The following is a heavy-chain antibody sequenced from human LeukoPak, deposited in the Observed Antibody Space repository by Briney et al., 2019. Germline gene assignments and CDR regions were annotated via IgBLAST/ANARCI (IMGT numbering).Heavy chain of an antibody. CDR1: GGTFSSYA. CDR2: IIPIFGTA. Sequence: SVKVSCKASGGTFSSYAISWVRQAPGQGLEWMGGIIPIFGTANYAQKFQGRVTITTDESTSTAYMELSSLRSEDTAVYYCARPKYDSSGPFGYWGQGTLVTVSS. CDR3: ARPKYDSSGPFGY. D-gene: IGHD3-22*01. V-gene: IGHV1-69*05. J-gene: IGHJ4*02.